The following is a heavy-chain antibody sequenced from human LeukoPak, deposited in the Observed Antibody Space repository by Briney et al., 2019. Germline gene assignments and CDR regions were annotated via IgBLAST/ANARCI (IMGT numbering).Heavy chain of an antibody. CDR1: GYTFSNYW. D-gene: IGHD2/OR15-2a*01. CDR2: IYPGDSDA. V-gene: IGHV5-51*01. Sequence: HGESLKISCKGFGYTFSNYWISWVRQTPGKGLEWLGIIYPGDSDARYSPSFQGQLTMSVDKSIDTAYLQWSSLNASDTGTYYCAMQFAQFYDFWGQGTLVTVSS. CDR3: AMQFAQFYDF. J-gene: IGHJ4*02.